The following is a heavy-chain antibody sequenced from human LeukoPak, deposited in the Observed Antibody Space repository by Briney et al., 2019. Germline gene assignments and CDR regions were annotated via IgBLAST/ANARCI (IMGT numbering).Heavy chain of an antibody. Sequence: SGTLSLTCAVSGGFISSRNWWSWVRQPPGKGLEWIGEIYHSGSTNYNPSLKSRVTISVDTSKNQSSLKLSSVTAADTAVYYCARLVRLRYFDWDENAFDIWGQGTMVTVSS. CDR2: IYHSGST. CDR1: GGFISSRNW. CDR3: ARLVRLRYFDWDENAFDI. V-gene: IGHV4-4*02. D-gene: IGHD3-9*01. J-gene: IGHJ3*02.